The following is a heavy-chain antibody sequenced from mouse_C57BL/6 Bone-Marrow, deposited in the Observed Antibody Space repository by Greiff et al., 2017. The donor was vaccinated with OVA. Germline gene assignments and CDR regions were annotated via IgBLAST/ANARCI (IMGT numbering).Heavy chain of an antibody. V-gene: IGHV1-55*01. J-gene: IGHJ1*03. Sequence: VQLQQPGAELVKPGASVKMSCKASGYTFTSYWITWVKQRPGQGLEWIGDIYPGSGSTNYNEKFKSKATLTVDTSSSTAYMQLSSLTSEDSAVYYCARGRLGLWYFDVWCTGTTVTGSS. CDR2: IYPGSGST. CDR3: ARGRLGLWYFDV. CDR1: GYTFTSYW. D-gene: IGHD4-1*01.